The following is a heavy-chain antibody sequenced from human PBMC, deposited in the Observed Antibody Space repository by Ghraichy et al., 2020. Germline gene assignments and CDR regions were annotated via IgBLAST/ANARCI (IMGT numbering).Heavy chain of an antibody. V-gene: IGHV3-33*01. Sequence: LSLTCAASGFDFTTHAMHWVRQAPGKGLEWVAMICSDGSHKHYPDSVKGRFTIYRYNSKDTVYLEINSLMAEDSAMYYCTRDPPGSGWSFDCWGQGSLVTVSS. D-gene: IGHD6-19*01. CDR3: TRDPPGSGWSFDC. J-gene: IGHJ4*02. CDR2: ICSDGSHK. CDR1: GFDFTTHA.